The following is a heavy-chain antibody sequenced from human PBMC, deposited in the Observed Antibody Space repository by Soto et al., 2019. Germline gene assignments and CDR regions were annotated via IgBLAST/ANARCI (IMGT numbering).Heavy chain of an antibody. CDR3: ARDGIVEVPATQWDYYPYYMDV. V-gene: IGHV3-33*01. CDR1: GFTFRTYG. Sequence: GGSLRLSCAASGFTFRTYGLHWVRQAPGKGLEWVAVIYYDGSHKYYADSVKGRFTVSRDNSKNTLYLHLNSLRAEDTAVYYCARDGIVEVPATQWDYYPYYMDVWGKGTTVTVSS. D-gene: IGHD2-2*01. J-gene: IGHJ6*03. CDR2: IYYDGSHK.